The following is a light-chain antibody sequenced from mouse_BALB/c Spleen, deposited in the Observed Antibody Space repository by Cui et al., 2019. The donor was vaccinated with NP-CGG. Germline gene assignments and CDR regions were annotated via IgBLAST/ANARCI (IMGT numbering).Light chain of an antibody. CDR2: GTN. Sequence: QAVVTQESALTTSPGETVTLTCRSCTGAVTTSNYANWFQEKPDHLFTGLIGGTNNRAPGVPARFSGSLIGDKAARTITGAQTEDEAIYFCALWYSNHWVFGGGTKLTVL. CDR1: TGAVTTSNY. V-gene: IGLV1*01. CDR3: ALWYSNHWV. J-gene: IGLJ1*01.